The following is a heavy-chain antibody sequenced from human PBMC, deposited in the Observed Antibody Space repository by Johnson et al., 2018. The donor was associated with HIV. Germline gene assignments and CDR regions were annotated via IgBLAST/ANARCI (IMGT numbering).Heavy chain of an antibody. V-gene: IGHV3-30*04. Sequence: QVQLVESGGGVVQPGRSLRLSCAASGFTFSSYAMHWVRQAPGKGLEWVAVISHDGSNNYYADSVKGRFTISRDNSKNTLYLQMNSLRAEDTAVYYCARDRSRQLLLTSDAFDIWGQGTMVTVSS. D-gene: IGHD2-15*01. J-gene: IGHJ3*02. CDR2: ISHDGSNN. CDR1: GFTFSSYA. CDR3: ARDRSRQLLLTSDAFDI.